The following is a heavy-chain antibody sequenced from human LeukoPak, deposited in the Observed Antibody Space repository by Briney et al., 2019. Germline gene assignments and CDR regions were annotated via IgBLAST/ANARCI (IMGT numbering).Heavy chain of an antibody. J-gene: IGHJ6*02. CDR3: AKEGYYYDSSGYNYYYGMDV. V-gene: IGHV3-30*18. D-gene: IGHD3-22*01. CDR1: GFTFSSYG. Sequence: GGSLRLSCAASGFTFSSYGMHWVRQAPGKGLEWVAVISYDGSNKYYADSVKGRFTISRDNSKNTLYLQMNSLRAEDAAVYYCAKEGYYYDSSGYNYYYGMDVWGQGTTVTVSS. CDR2: ISYDGSNK.